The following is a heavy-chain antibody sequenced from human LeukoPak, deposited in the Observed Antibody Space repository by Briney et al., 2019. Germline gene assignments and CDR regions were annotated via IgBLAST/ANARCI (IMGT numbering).Heavy chain of an antibody. D-gene: IGHD3-10*01. CDR3: VKGGYNTSSGPLDY. CDR2: INWNSDTI. V-gene: IGHV3-9*03. CDR1: GFTFDDYA. Sequence: GGSLRLSCVASGFTFDDYAIHWVRLVPGKGLEWVSGINWNSDTIGYADSVKGRFTISRDNAKNSLYLQMNSLRADDMALYYCVKGGYNTSSGPLDYWGQGTLVTVSS. J-gene: IGHJ4*02.